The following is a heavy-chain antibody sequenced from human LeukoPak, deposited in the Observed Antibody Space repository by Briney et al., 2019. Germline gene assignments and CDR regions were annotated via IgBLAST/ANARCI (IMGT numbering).Heavy chain of an antibody. J-gene: IGHJ4*02. V-gene: IGHV4-59*12. CDR2: IYYSGST. Sequence: SETLSLTCTVSGGSISSYYWSWIRQPPGKGLGWIGYIYYSGSTNYNPSLKSRVTISVDTSKNQFSLKLSSVTAADTAVYYCARDRSRIAPPHEGLDYFDYWGQGTLVTVSS. CDR3: ARDRSRIAPPHEGLDYFDY. D-gene: IGHD2/OR15-2a*01. CDR1: GGSISSYY.